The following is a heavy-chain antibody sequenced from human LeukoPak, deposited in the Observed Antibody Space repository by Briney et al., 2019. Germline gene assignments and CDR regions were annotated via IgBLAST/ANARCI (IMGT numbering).Heavy chain of an antibody. CDR2: ISGSGGST. Sequence: GGSLRLSCAASGFTFNNYAMNWVRQAPGKGLEWVSDISGSGGSTHYADSVKGRFTISRDNSKNTQNLQMNSLGAEDTAVYYCAKVGWLQDFDYWGQGTLVTASS. D-gene: IGHD5-24*01. CDR1: GFTFNNYA. CDR3: AKVGWLQDFDY. V-gene: IGHV3-23*01. J-gene: IGHJ4*02.